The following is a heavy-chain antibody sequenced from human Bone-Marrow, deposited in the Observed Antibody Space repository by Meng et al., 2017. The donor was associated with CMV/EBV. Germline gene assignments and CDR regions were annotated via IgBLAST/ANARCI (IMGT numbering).Heavy chain of an antibody. D-gene: IGHD2-2*01. CDR1: GFSFSYYS. J-gene: IGHJ4*02. V-gene: IGHV3-30*02. CDR3: AKDIRHCTSTSCYPLFFFDS. Sequence: GESLKISCAASGFSFSYYSMHWVRQTPGKGLEWVSFIQYDGNHKYDAESVKGRFTISRDNSKNMVYLQMISLRPEDTAVYYWAKDIRHCTSTSCYPLFFFDSWGQGTLVTVSS. CDR2: IQYDGNHK.